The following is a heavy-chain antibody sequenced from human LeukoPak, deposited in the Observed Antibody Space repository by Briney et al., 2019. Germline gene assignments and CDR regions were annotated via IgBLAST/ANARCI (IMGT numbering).Heavy chain of an antibody. CDR1: GFTFSSYG. Sequence: GGSLRLSCAASGFTFSSYGMHWVRQAPGKGLEWVAVISYDGSNKYYADSVKGRFTISRDNSKNTLYLQMNSLRAEDTAVYYCAKDTDTTVRGVIINPWDYWGQGTLVTVSS. D-gene: IGHD3-10*01. CDR2: ISYDGSNK. CDR3: AKDTDTTVRGVIINPWDY. V-gene: IGHV3-30*18. J-gene: IGHJ4*02.